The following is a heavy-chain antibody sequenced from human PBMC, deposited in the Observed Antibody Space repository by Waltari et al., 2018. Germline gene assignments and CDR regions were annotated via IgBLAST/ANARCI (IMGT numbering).Heavy chain of an antibody. V-gene: IGHV1-46*01. J-gene: IGHJ4*02. CDR1: GYTFTNYY. Sequence: QVQLVQSGAEVKKPGASVKVSCKASGYTFTNYYMHWVRQAPGQGLEWMGIINPSGGSTSYAQKFQGRVTMTRDTSTSTVYMELSSLRSEDTAVYYCARALWFRELDYWGQGTLVTVSS. CDR3: ARALWFRELDY. CDR2: INPSGGST. D-gene: IGHD3-10*01.